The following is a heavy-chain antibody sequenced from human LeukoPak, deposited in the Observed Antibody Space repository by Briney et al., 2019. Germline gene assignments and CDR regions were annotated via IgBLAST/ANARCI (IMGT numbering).Heavy chain of an antibody. D-gene: IGHD5-12*01. Sequence: ASVKVSCKTSGYIFIGYYMHWVRQAPGQGLEWMGWINPNSGGTNYAQKFQGRVTMTRDTSISTAYMELSRLRSDDTAVYYCARQSRGYATPFDYWGQGTLVTVSS. CDR2: INPNSGGT. J-gene: IGHJ4*02. CDR3: ARQSRGYATPFDY. V-gene: IGHV1-2*02. CDR1: GYIFIGYY.